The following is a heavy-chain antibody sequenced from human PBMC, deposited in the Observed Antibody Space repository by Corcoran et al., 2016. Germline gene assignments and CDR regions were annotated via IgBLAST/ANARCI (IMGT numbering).Heavy chain of an antibody. CDR3: ARGGPGNYYDSSGPPPPDY. D-gene: IGHD3-22*01. CDR2: IIPIFGTA. Sequence: QVQLVQSGAEVKKPGSSVKVSCKASGGTFSSYAISWVRQAPGQGLEWMGGIIPIFGTANYAQKFQGRVTITADESTSTAYMELSSLRSEDTAVYYCARGGPGNYYDSSGPPPPDYWGQGTLVTVSS. J-gene: IGHJ4*02. CDR1: GGTFSSYA. V-gene: IGHV1-69*01.